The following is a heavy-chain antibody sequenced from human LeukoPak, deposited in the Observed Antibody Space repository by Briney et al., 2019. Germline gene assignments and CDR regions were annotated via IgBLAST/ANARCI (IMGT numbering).Heavy chain of an antibody. CDR3: ARDGSGTYWAYYNWFDP. V-gene: IGHV1-8*01. J-gene: IGHJ5*02. CDR1: GYTFTSYD. CDR2: MNPNSGNA. D-gene: IGHD3-10*01. Sequence: RASVKVSCKASGYTFTSYDINWVRQATGQGLEWMGWMNPNSGNAGYAQKFQGRVTMTRNTSISTAYMELSNLRPEDTAVYYCARDGSGTYWAYYNWFDPWGQGTLVTVSS.